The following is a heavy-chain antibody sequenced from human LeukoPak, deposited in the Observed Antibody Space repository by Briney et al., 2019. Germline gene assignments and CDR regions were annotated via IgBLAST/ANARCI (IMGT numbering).Heavy chain of an antibody. Sequence: PGGSLRLSCPASGFTFSSYEMNWVRQAPGKGLEWVSYISSSGSAIYYADSVKGRFTISRDNAKNSLYLQMNSLRAEDTALYYCAKASNWNLPSSSAFDIWGHGTMVTVSS. CDR2: ISSSGSAI. V-gene: IGHV3-48*03. CDR1: GFTFSSYE. CDR3: AKASNWNLPSSSAFDI. J-gene: IGHJ3*02. D-gene: IGHD1-7*01.